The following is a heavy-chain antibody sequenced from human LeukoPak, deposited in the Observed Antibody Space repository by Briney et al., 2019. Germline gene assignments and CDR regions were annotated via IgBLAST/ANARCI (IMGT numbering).Heavy chain of an antibody. V-gene: IGHV1-2*02. Sequence: ASVKVSCKASGYTFADFSIHWVRQAPGQGLEWIGWINPNSGDTNYAQNFLGRVTITRDTSISTVYMQLIRLRSDDTALYYCARDATSGDPYYLDYWGQGSLVAVSS. J-gene: IGHJ4*02. CDR2: INPNSGDT. CDR3: ARDATSGDPYYLDY. D-gene: IGHD3-16*01. CDR1: GYTFADFS.